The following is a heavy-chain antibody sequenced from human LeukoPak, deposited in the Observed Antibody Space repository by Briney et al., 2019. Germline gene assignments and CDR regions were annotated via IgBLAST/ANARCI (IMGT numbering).Heavy chain of an antibody. D-gene: IGHD6-6*01. CDR2: ISYDGSNK. V-gene: IGHV3-30*18. CDR3: AKDDSSSSGPGY. J-gene: IGHJ4*02. CDR1: GFTFSSYG. Sequence: GGSLRLSCAASGFTFSSYGMHWVRQAPGKGLEWVAVISYDGSNKYYADSVKGRFTISRDNSKNTLYLQMNSLRAEDTAVYYCAKDDSSSSGPGYWGQGTLVTVSS.